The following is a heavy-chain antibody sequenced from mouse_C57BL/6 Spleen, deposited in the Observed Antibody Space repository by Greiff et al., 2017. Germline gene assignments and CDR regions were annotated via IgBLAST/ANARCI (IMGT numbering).Heavy chain of an antibody. J-gene: IGHJ4*01. CDR2: IWSDGST. V-gene: IGHV2-6-1*01. D-gene: IGHD4-1*01. CDR3: ARQWDVGYYYAMDY. CDR1: GFSLTSYG. Sequence: VKLMESGPGLVAPSQSLSITCTVSGFSLTSYGVHWVRQPPGKGLEWLVVIWSDGSTTYNSALKSRLSISKDNSKSQVFLKMNSLQTDDTAMYYCARQWDVGYYYAMDYWGQGTSVTVSS.